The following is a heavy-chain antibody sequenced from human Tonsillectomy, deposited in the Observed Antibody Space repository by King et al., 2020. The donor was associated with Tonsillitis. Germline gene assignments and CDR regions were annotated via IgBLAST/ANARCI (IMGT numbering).Heavy chain of an antibody. D-gene: IGHD3-22*01. CDR1: GFTFSYYW. J-gene: IGHJ6*03. Sequence: VQLVESGGGLVQPGGSLRLSCAASGFTFSYYWMSWVRQAPGKGLEWVANIKQDGSEKYYVDSLKGRFTISRDNAKNSLYLQMNRLRAEDTAVYYCARNSSAPKFYYYYYMDVWGKGTTVTVSS. CDR3: ARNSSAPKFYYYYYMDV. V-gene: IGHV3-7*04. CDR2: IKQDGSEK.